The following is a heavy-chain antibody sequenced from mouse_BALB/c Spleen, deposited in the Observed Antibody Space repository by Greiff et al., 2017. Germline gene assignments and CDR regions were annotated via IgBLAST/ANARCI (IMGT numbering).Heavy chain of an antibody. V-gene: IGHV5-17*02. CDR1: GFTFSSFG. CDR2: ISSGSSTI. J-gene: IGHJ3*01. CDR3: ARDLVFPTGTPFAY. Sequence: EVKLVESGGGLVQPGGSRKLSCAASGFTFSSFGMHWVRQAPEKGLEWVAYISSGSSTIYYADTVTGRFTISRDNAKNTLYLEMSSLRSEDTAMYYCARDLVFPTGTPFAYWGQGTLVTVSA. D-gene: IGHD4-1*01.